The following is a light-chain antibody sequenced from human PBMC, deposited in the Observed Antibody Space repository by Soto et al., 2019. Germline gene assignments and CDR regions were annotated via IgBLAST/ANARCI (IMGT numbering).Light chain of an antibody. Sequence: QSALTQPASVSGSPGQSITISCTGTSSDIGGYNYVSWYQQHPGKAPKLMIYDVINRPSGVSNRFSGSKSGSTASLTISGLQAEDEADYYCSSYTTSSTWVFGGGTKLTVL. J-gene: IGLJ3*02. V-gene: IGLV2-14*01. CDR3: SSYTTSSTWV. CDR2: DVI. CDR1: SSDIGGYNY.